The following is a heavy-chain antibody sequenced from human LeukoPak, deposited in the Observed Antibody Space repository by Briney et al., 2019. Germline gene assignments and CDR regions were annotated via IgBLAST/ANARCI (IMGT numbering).Heavy chain of an antibody. Sequence: GGSLRLSCAASGFTFSSYGMHWVRQAPGKGLEWVAVIWYDGSNKYYADSVKGRFTISRDNSKNTLYLQMNSLRAEDTAVYYCAKPYGSGSYCNVIEYWGQGTLVTVSS. CDR1: GFTFSSYG. CDR2: IWYDGSNK. V-gene: IGHV3-33*06. J-gene: IGHJ4*02. CDR3: AKPYGSGSYCNVIEY. D-gene: IGHD3-10*01.